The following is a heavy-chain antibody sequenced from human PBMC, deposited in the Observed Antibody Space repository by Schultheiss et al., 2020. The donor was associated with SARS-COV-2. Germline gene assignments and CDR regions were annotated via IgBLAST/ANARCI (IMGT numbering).Heavy chain of an antibody. CDR2: IYHSGST. D-gene: IGHD3-9*01. Sequence: SQTLSLTCAVSGYSISSGYYWGWIRQHPGKGLEWIGSIYHSGSTYYNPSLKSRVTISVDTSKNQFSLKLSSVTAADTAVYYCARVSEKRYFDWFDYWGQGTLVTVSS. V-gene: IGHV4-38-2*01. J-gene: IGHJ4*02. CDR1: GYSISSGYY. CDR3: ARVSEKRYFDWFDY.